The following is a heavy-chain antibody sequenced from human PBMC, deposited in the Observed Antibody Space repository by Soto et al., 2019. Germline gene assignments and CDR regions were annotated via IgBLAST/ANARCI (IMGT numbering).Heavy chain of an antibody. J-gene: IGHJ6*02. CDR2: IIPISGTA. V-gene: IGHV1-69*01. D-gene: IGHD2-2*01. Sequence: QVQLVQSGAEVKKPGSSVKVSCKASGGTFSSYAISWVRQAPGQGLEWRGGIIPISGTANYAQKFQGRVTITADESTSTAYMELSSLRSEATAVYYCARSQGSSTSLEIYYYYYYGMEVWGQGTTVTVSS. CDR3: ARSQGSSTSLEIYYYYYYGMEV. CDR1: GGTFSSYA.